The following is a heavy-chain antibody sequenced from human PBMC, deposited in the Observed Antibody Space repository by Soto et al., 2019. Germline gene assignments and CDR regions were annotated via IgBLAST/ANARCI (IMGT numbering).Heavy chain of an antibody. CDR2: IGESGTPT. J-gene: IGHJ3*02. D-gene: IGHD1-20*01. Sequence: GGSLRLSCAASGFTFSSYAMKWVRQAPGKGLEWVSLIGESGTPTYYADSVKGRFTISRDNSGNALFLEMYSLRAEDTAVYYCAKYNWSSLDAFDISGQGTMLTVS. V-gene: IGHV3-23*01. CDR1: GFTFSSYA. CDR3: AKYNWSSLDAFDI.